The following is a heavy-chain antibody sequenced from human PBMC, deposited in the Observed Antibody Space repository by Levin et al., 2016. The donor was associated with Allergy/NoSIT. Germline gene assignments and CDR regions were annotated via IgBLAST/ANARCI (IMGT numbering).Heavy chain of an antibody. CDR1: GYSFTSYW. V-gene: IGHV5-51*01. CDR2: IYPGDSDT. J-gene: IGHJ4*02. Sequence: GESLKISCKGSGYSFTSYWIGWVRQMPGKGLEWMGIIYPGDSDTRYSPSFQGQVTISADKSISTAYLQWSSLKASDTAMYYCARTTYYYDSSGYYSDYWGQGTLVTSPQ. D-gene: IGHD3-22*01. CDR3: ARTTYYYDSSGYYSDY.